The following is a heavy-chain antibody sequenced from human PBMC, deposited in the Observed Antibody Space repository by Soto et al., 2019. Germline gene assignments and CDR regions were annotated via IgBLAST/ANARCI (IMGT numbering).Heavy chain of an antibody. Sequence: GGSLRLSCAASGFTFSSSEFNWVRQAPGKGLEWVSYISTSGVTTHYTDAVKGRFITSRDNAKNSLYLQMNSLRVEDTAIYFCARLGKSGPFRPLAYYGMDGWGHGTTVTVSS. CDR1: GFTFSSSE. CDR3: ARLGKSGPFRPLAYYGMDG. V-gene: IGHV3-48*03. J-gene: IGHJ6*02. D-gene: IGHD3-16*01. CDR2: ISTSGVTT.